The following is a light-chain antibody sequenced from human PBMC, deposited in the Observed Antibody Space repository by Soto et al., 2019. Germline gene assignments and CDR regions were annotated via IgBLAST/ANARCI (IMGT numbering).Light chain of an antibody. CDR1: SSDVGAYKY. V-gene: IGLV2-8*01. J-gene: IGLJ3*02. CDR3: TSYVGNDIWV. CDR2: EVT. Sequence: QSALTQPPSASGSPGQSVTISCIETSSDVGAYKYVSWYQQYPGKAPKLMIYEVTKRPSGVPDRFSGSKSGNTASLTVSGLQAEDEAEYYCTSYVGNDIWVFGGGTKLTVL.